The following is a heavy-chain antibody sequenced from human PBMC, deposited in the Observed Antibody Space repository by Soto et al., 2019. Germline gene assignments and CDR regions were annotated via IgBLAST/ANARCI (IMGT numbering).Heavy chain of an antibody. D-gene: IGHD3-10*01. V-gene: IGHV3-23*01. CDR1: GFTFNNYA. CDR3: AKGRGGSGSLTPRVDY. CDR2: ISGGGDTT. Sequence: EVQLLESGGGLVQPGGSLRLSCAASGFTFNNYAMTWVRQAPGKGLEWVSAISGGGDTTSYADSVKGRFTVTRDGSKNTLYHQMSSMRAEDAAVYYCAKGRGGSGSLTPRVDYWGQGTLVTVSS. J-gene: IGHJ4*02.